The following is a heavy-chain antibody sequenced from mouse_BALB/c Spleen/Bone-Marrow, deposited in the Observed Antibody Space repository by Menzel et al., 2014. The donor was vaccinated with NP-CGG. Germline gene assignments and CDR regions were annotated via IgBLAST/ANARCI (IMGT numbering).Heavy chain of an antibody. D-gene: IGHD2-3*01. J-gene: IGHJ4*01. V-gene: IGHV5-6-4*01. CDR3: TRDLYDGYSYYAMDY. Sequence: EVKLVESGGGLVKPGGSLKLSCAASGFTFSSYAMSWVRQTPEKRLEWVATITSVGVYTYYPDSVKGRLTISRDNAKNTLYLQMSSLKSEDTAMYYCTRDLYDGYSYYAMDYWGQGTSVTVSS. CDR2: ITSVGVYT. CDR1: GFTFSSYA.